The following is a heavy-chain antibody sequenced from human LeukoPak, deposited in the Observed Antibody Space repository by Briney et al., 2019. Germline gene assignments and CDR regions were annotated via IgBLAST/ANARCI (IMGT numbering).Heavy chain of an antibody. J-gene: IGHJ6*02. CDR3: AREVAVSGTGNGAFNV. Sequence: PGGSLRLSCAASGFSVISNYMSWVRQAPGKGLEWVSIIYSGGTISYADSVKGRFTISRDNSKNTLYLQMNSLRAEDTAVYYCAREVAVSGTGNGAFNVWGPGTTVIVSS. CDR2: IYSGGTI. V-gene: IGHV3-53*01. CDR1: GFSVISNY. D-gene: IGHD6-19*01.